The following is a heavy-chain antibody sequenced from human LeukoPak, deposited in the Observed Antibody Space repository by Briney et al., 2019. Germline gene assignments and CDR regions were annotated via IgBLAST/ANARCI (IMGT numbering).Heavy chain of an antibody. CDR1: EFTFSSYW. CDR3: TRDRVAAAGEFDF. V-gene: IGHV3-74*01. J-gene: IGHJ4*02. D-gene: IGHD6-13*01. Sequence: GGSLRLSCAASEFTFSSYWMHWVRQAPGKGLVWVSRIDSGGSRTRYADSVKGRFTISRDNAKNTLYLQMNSLRAEDTAVYYYTRDRVAAAGEFDFWGQGTLVTVSS. CDR2: IDSGGSRT.